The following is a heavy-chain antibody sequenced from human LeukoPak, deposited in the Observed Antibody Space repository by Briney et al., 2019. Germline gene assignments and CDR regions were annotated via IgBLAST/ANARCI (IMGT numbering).Heavy chain of an antibody. Sequence: PGGSLRLSCAASGFTFSSYAMHWVRQAPGKGLEWVAVISYDGSNKYYADSVKGRFTISRDNSKNTLYLQMNSLRAGDTAVYYCARDPSSTSRYGSRTYGSGSYLVYWGQGTLVTVSS. D-gene: IGHD3-10*01. CDR1: GFTFSSYA. CDR3: ARDPSSTSRYGSRTYGSGSYLVY. J-gene: IGHJ4*02. CDR2: ISYDGSNK. V-gene: IGHV3-30*04.